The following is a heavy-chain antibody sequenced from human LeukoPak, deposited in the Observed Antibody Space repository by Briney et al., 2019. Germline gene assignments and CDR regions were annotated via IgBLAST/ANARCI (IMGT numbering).Heavy chain of an antibody. CDR3: ARARRLEWELFLY. D-gene: IGHD1-26*01. CDR1: GFTFSSSA. Sequence: GGSLRLSCAASGFTFSSSAMSWVRQAPGKGLEWVSSISGSGSGGSTYYADSVKGRFTISRDNSKNTLYLQMNSLRAEDTAVYYCARARRLEWELFLYWGQGTLVTVSS. V-gene: IGHV3-23*01. CDR2: ISGSGSGGST. J-gene: IGHJ4*02.